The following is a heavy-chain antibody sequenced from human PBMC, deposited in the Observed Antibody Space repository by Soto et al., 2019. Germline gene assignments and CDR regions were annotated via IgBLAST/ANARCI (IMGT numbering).Heavy chain of an antibody. J-gene: IGHJ6*04. CDR2: ISSSSSTI. CDR1: GFTFSSYS. V-gene: IGHV3-48*01. CDR3: ARDGAGSGSYYSDGFMDV. D-gene: IGHD3-10*01. Sequence: GGSLRLSCAASGFTFSSYSMNWVRQAPGKGLEWVSYISSSSSTIYYADSVKGRFTISRDNAKNSLYLQMNSLRAEDTAVYYCARDGAGSGSYYSDGFMDVWGKGTTVTVSA.